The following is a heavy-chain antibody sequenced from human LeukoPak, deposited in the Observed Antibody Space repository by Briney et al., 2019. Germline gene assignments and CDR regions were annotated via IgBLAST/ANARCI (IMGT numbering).Heavy chain of an antibody. CDR1: GGSFSGYY. V-gene: IGHV4-34*01. Sequence: SSETLSLTCAVYGGSFSGYYWSWIRQPPGKGLEWIGEINHSGSTNYNPSLKSRVTISVDTSKNQFSLTLSSVTAADTAVYYCARGARGLLGAFDIWGQGTMVTVSS. CDR3: ARGARGLLGAFDI. J-gene: IGHJ3*02. D-gene: IGHD4-17*01. CDR2: INHSGST.